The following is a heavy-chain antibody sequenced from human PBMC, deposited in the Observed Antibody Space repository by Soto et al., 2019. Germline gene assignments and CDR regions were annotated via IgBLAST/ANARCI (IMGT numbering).Heavy chain of an antibody. V-gene: IGHV2-5*02. D-gene: IGHD1-26*01. CDR2: IYWDDDK. CDR3: AHRRGAPGHFDC. CDR1: GFSLTTNGVG. J-gene: IGHJ4*01. Sequence: SGPTLVNPTQTLTLTCTLSGFSLTTNGVGVGWIRQPPGKALEWLALIYWDDDKRYSPSLKSRVTIAKDTSKNQVVLTMTNMDPVDTATYYCAHRRGAPGHFDCWSPGTLVTVSS.